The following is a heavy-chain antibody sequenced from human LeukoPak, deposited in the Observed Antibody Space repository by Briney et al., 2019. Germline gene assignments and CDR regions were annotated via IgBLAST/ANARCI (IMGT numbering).Heavy chain of an antibody. Sequence: GGSLRLSCAASGFTFSSYAMSWVRQAPGKGLEWVSAISGSGGSTYYVDSVKGRFTISRDNSKNTLYLQMNSLRAEDTAVYYCAGYGSGSDPRNYWGQGTLVTVAS. CDR3: AGYGSGSDPRNY. J-gene: IGHJ4*02. CDR2: ISGSGGST. V-gene: IGHV3-23*01. CDR1: GFTFSSYA. D-gene: IGHD3-10*01.